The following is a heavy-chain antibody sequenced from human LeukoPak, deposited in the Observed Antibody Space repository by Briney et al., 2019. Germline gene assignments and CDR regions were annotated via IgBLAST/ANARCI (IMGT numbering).Heavy chain of an antibody. D-gene: IGHD6-19*01. Sequence: GGSLRLSCAATGFIFTTYWMSWVRQAPGKGLEWVSSISWNGGGIDYADSVKGRFAISRDNAKNSLFLQMNSLRAEDTALYYCARDTGWYYFDYWGQGTLVTVSS. CDR3: ARDTGWYYFDY. CDR1: GFIFTTYW. V-gene: IGHV3-9*01. J-gene: IGHJ4*02. CDR2: ISWNGGGI.